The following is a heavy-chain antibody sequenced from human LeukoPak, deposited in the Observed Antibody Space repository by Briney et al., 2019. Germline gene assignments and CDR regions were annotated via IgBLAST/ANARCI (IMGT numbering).Heavy chain of an antibody. J-gene: IGHJ5*02. V-gene: IGHV1-69*05. CDR3: AEINLVEEGGRFVNWLDP. Sequence: ASVKVSCKASGGIFRSYGVSWVRQAPGQGLEWMGGITDMFRTGNYAQKFQGRVTITTDESTRTAYMELSSLTFEDTAVYYCAEINLVEEGGRFVNWLDPWGQGTLVTVSS. CDR1: GGIFRSYG. D-gene: IGHD1-26*01. CDR2: ITDMFRTG.